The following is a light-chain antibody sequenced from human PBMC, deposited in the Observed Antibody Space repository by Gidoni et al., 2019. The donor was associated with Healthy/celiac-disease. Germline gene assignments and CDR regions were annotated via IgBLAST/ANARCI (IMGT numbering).Light chain of an antibody. V-gene: IGKV3-20*01. J-gene: IGKJ1*01. CDR2: GAS. Sequence: DTVLAQSPGTLPLSPGERATLSCRGSQSVSSSYLAWYQQKPGQAPRLLIYGASSRATGIPDRFSGSGSGTDFTLTISRLEPEDFAVYYCQQYGSSPVTFGQGTKVEIK. CDR3: QQYGSSPVT. CDR1: QSVSSSY.